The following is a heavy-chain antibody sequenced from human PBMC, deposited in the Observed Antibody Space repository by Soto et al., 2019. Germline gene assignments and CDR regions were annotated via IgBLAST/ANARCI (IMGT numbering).Heavy chain of an antibody. D-gene: IGHD3-10*01. Sequence: SLRLSCTAAGFTFGDYAMSWFRQAPGKGLEWVGFIRSKAYGGTTEYAASVKGRFTISRDDSKSIAYLQMNSLKTEDTAVYYCTRKLLWFGYNPNYYYYYMDVWGKGTTVTV. CDR3: TRKLLWFGYNPNYYYYYMDV. CDR1: GFTFGDYA. V-gene: IGHV3-49*03. CDR2: IRSKAYGGTT. J-gene: IGHJ6*03.